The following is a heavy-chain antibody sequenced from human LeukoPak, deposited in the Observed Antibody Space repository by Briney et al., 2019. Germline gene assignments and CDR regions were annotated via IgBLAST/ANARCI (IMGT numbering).Heavy chain of an antibody. J-gene: IGHJ4*02. V-gene: IGHV1-18*01. D-gene: IGHD3-22*01. CDR2: IGAYNGNT. CDR3: ARDRTPIYYDSSGYVDY. CDR1: GYIFTSYG. Sequence: ASVKVSCKASGYIFTSYGVSWVRQAPGQGLEWMGWIGAYNGNTNYPQKLQGRVTMTTDTSTSTAYMELRSLRSDDTAVYYCARDRTPIYYDSSGYVDYWGQGTLVTVSS.